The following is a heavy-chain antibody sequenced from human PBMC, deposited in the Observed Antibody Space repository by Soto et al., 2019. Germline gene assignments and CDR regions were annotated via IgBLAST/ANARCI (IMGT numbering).Heavy chain of an antibody. CDR2: ISPGSRYP. J-gene: IGHJ5*02. CDR3: VRGGGRGLFDP. Sequence: QVQLVESGGGLVPPGGSLRLSCAGSGFTFGDSYMSWIRQAPGKGLEWLSYISPGSRYPAYADSVKGRFTISRDNAKRSLYLHMTSLTAEDTAIYYCVRGGGRGLFDPWGQGTMVTVSS. D-gene: IGHD2-15*01. V-gene: IGHV3-11*06. CDR1: GFTFGDSY.